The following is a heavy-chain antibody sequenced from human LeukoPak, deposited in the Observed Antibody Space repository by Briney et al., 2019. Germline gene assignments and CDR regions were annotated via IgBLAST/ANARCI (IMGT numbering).Heavy chain of an antibody. CDR1: GFTFSDYY. CDR3: ARDPTTYTIFGVVITSNDYYGMDV. D-gene: IGHD3-3*01. V-gene: IGHV3-11*01. J-gene: IGHJ6*02. CDR2: IRSSGSTI. Sequence: GGSLRLSCAASGFTFSDYYISWIRQAPGKGLESVSYIRSSGSTIYYADSVKGRFTISRDNAKNSLYLQMNSLRAEDTAVYYCARDPTTYTIFGVVITSNDYYGMDVWGQGTTVTVSS.